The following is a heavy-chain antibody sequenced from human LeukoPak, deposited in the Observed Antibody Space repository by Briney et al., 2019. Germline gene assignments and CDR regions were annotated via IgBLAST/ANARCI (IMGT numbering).Heavy chain of an antibody. V-gene: IGHV3-23*01. D-gene: IGHD1-26*01. CDR1: GFTFSSYA. CDR2: ISGSGGST. J-gene: IGHJ4*02. CDR3: AKQIVGATRYFDY. Sequence: GGSLRLSCAASGFTFSSYAMSWVRQAPGKGLEWVSAISGSGGSTYYADSVKGRFSISRDNSKSTLFLQMNSLRVEDTAVYYCAKQIVGATRYFDYWGQGTLVTVSS.